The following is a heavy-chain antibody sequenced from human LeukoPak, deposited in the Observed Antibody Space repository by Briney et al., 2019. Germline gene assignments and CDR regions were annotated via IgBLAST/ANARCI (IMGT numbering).Heavy chain of an antibody. CDR1: GFTFSSYG. Sequence: GGSLRLSCAASGFTFSSYGMSWVRQAPGKGLEWVSVISGSGGSTYYADSVKGRFTISRDNSKNTLYLQMNSLRAEDTAVYYCAKSTMIVVVADFDYWGQGTLVTVSS. J-gene: IGHJ4*02. CDR3: AKSTMIVVVADFDY. CDR2: ISGSGGST. D-gene: IGHD3-22*01. V-gene: IGHV3-23*01.